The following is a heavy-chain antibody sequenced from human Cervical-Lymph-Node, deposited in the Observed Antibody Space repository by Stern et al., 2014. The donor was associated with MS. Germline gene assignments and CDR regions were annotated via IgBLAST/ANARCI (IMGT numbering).Heavy chain of an antibody. J-gene: IGHJ4*02. V-gene: IGHV4-59*01. CDR2: IYYSGST. D-gene: IGHD1-1*01. Sequence: VQLVESGPGLVEPSETLSLTCTVSGGSISGYYWTWIRQPPGKGLEWIGYIYYSGSTRYNPSLKSRVPTSLDTSKNQFSLKLTSVTAADTAVYYCARSNWDDAPNFEFWGQGTLVTVSS. CDR3: ARSNWDDAPNFEF. CDR1: GGSISGYY.